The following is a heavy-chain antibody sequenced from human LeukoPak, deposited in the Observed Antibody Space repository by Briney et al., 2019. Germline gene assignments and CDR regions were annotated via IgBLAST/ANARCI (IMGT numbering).Heavy chain of an antibody. V-gene: IGHV3-23*01. D-gene: IGHD3-22*01. J-gene: IGHJ4*02. CDR2: INANGGST. Sequence: PGGSLRLSCAASGFTFSSYAMSWVRQAPGKGLEWVSSINANGGSTYYADSVKGRFTISRDNSKNTLYLQMNSLRAEDTAVYYCAKAIGSDSSGYYFKPFDYWGQGTLVTVSS. CDR1: GFTFSSYA. CDR3: AKAIGSDSSGYYFKPFDY.